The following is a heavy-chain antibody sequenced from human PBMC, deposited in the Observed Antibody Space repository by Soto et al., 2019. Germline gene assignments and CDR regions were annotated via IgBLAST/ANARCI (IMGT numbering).Heavy chain of an antibody. J-gene: IGHJ4*02. CDR1: GFTFSNYA. D-gene: IGHD1-26*01. Sequence: EVQLLESGGDLVQPGGSLRLSCAVSGFTFSNYAMIWVRQAPGEGLEWVSTISDTGGSTDYANPVKGRFTISRDNSRNTLSLQMNGLRVEDTAIYYCAKDFGTPGMGATPEFWGQGTLVTVSS. CDR3: AKDFGTPGMGATPEF. V-gene: IGHV3-23*01. CDR2: ISDTGGST.